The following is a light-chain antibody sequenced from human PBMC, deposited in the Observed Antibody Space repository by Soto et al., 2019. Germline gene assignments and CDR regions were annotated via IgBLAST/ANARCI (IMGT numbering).Light chain of an antibody. CDR1: SSNIGAGYD. J-gene: IGLJ1*01. V-gene: IGLV1-40*01. CDR3: QSYDSGRDV. Sequence: QSVLTQPPSVFGAPGQRVTISCTGSSSNIGAGYDVHWYQQLPGTAPKLLIYGNSNRPSGVPDRFSGSKSGTSASLAITGLQAEDEADYYCQSYDSGRDVFGTGTQLTVL. CDR2: GNS.